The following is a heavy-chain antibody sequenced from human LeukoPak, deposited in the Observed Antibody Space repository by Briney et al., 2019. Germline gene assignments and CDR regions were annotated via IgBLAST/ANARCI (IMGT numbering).Heavy chain of an antibody. Sequence: SETLSLTCTVSGASISSYYYNWIRQTAGGGLEWIGRLYISGSTDYNPSLKSRVTISVDTSKNQFSLKLSSVTAADTAVYYCARSATADYYDSSGYHWFDPWGQGTLVTVSS. J-gene: IGHJ5*02. CDR3: ARSATADYYDSSGYHWFDP. V-gene: IGHV4-4*07. D-gene: IGHD3-22*01. CDR1: GASISSYY. CDR2: LYISGST.